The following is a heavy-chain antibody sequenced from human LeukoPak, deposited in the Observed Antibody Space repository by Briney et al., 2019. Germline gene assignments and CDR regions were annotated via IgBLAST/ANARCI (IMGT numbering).Heavy chain of an antibody. Sequence: GGSLRLSCAASGFTFTTYWMSWVRQAPGKGLEWVANIKQDGSEKYYVDSVKGRFTISRDNAKNSLYLQMNSLRAEDTAVYYCARDRRIGGYDYWGQGTLVTVSS. CDR2: IKQDGSEK. CDR3: ARDRRIGGYDY. V-gene: IGHV3-7*01. J-gene: IGHJ4*02. D-gene: IGHD2-15*01. CDR1: GFTFTTYW.